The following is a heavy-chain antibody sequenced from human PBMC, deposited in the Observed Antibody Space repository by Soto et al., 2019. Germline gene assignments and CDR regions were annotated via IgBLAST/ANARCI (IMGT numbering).Heavy chain of an antibody. CDR2: TYYRSKWYN. Sequence: SQTLSLTCAISGDSVSSNSAAWNWIRQSPSRGLEWLGRTYYRSKWYNDYAVSVKSRITINPDTSKNQFSLQLNSVTPEDTAVYYCARDVTHALGIPHWYFDLWGRGTLVTVSS. D-gene: IGHD7-27*01. J-gene: IGHJ2*01. CDR3: ARDVTHALGIPHWYFDL. CDR1: GDSVSSNSAA. V-gene: IGHV6-1*01.